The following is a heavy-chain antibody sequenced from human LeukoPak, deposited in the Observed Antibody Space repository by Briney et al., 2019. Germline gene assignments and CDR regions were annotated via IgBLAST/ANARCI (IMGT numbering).Heavy chain of an antibody. CDR2: IYRSGST. CDR3: ARGTYGYYMDV. Sequence: SETLSLTCSGSNYSISNSLYWGWLRQPPGKGLEWIGSIYRSGSTFYNPSLKSRVTISLDTSKNQFPLKLSSVTAADTAVYFCARGTYGYYMDVWGKGTTVTVSS. D-gene: IGHD4-17*01. V-gene: IGHV4-38-2*02. CDR1: NYSISNSLY. J-gene: IGHJ6*03.